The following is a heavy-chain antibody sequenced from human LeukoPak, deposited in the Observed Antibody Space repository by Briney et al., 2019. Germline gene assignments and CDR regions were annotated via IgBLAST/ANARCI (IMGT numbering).Heavy chain of an antibody. D-gene: IGHD2-2*01. CDR3: ATGASYVVVPAAPFDY. CDR1: GFTFSSYS. Sequence: GGSLRLSCAASGFTFSSYSMNWVRQAPGKGLEWVSSISSSSSYIYYADSVKGRFTISRDNAKNSLYLQMNSLRAEDTAVYYCATGASYVVVPAAPFDYWGQGTLVTVSS. CDR2: ISSSSSYI. J-gene: IGHJ4*02. V-gene: IGHV3-21*01.